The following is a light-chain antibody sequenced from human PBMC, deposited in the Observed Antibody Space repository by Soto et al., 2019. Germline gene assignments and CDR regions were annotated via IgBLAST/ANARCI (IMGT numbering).Light chain of an antibody. Sequence: EIVLTQSPCTLSLSPGERATLSCRASQSVSSSYLAWYQQKPGQAPRVLIYRASIRATGISDRFSGSGSGTDFTLTISRLEPEDFAVYYCQHYGASPWTFGQGTKV. J-gene: IGKJ1*01. V-gene: IGKV3-20*01. CDR1: QSVSSSY. CDR2: RAS. CDR3: QHYGASPWT.